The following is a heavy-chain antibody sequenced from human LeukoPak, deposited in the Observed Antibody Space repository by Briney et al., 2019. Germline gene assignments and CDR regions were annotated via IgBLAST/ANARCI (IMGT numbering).Heavy chain of an antibody. CDR2: ISGSGGST. CDR3: ARHSSRWYDGGINWFDP. CDR1: GFTFTNYA. J-gene: IGHJ5*02. Sequence: GGSPRLSCAASGFTFTNYAMSWVRQAPGKGLEWVSAISGSGGSTYYTDSVKGRFTISRDNSKNTLYLQMNSLRAEDTALYYCARHSSRWYDGGINWFDPWGQGTLVTVSS. V-gene: IGHV3-23*01. D-gene: IGHD6-19*01.